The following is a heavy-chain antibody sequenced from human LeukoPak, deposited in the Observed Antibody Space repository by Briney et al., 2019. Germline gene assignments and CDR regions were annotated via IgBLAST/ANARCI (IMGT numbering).Heavy chain of an antibody. Sequence: ASVKVSCKTSGYTFTSYNINWVRQATGQGLEWMGWMNPNSGNTGYAQKFRGRVTITRNTSISTAYMELSSLRSEDTAVYYCARGSSWYFYDYYYMDVWGKGTTVTVSS. V-gene: IGHV1-8*01. CDR2: MNPNSGNT. CDR1: GYTFTSYN. D-gene: IGHD6-13*01. J-gene: IGHJ6*03. CDR3: ARGSSWYFYDYYYMDV.